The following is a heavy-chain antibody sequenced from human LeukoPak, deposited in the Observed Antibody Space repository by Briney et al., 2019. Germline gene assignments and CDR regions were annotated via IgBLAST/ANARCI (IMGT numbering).Heavy chain of an antibody. CDR2: IDSDESST. CDR3: AREAAAGTFYYYYYMDV. V-gene: IGHV3-74*01. J-gene: IGHJ6*03. Sequence: GGSLRLSCAASGFTFSTSRMHWVRLAPGKGRVWVSRIDSDESSTSYADSVKGRFTISRDNAKNTLYLQMNSLRAEDTAVYYCAREAAAGTFYYYYYMDVWGKGTTVTVSS. CDR1: GFTFSTSR. D-gene: IGHD6-13*01.